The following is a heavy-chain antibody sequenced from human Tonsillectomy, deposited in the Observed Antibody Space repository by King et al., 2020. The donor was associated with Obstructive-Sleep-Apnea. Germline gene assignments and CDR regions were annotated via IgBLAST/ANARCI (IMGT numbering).Heavy chain of an antibody. CDR1: GGSISSYY. D-gene: IGHD3-9*01. V-gene: IGHV4-59*01. Sequence: VQLQESGPGLVKPSETLSLTCTVSGGSISSYYWSWIRQPPGKGLEWIGYIYYSGSTNYNTSLKSRVTISGDTSKNPFSLKLSSVTAADTAVYYCARGTYFDWLLYVDYWGQGTLVTVSS. J-gene: IGHJ4*02. CDR3: ARGTYFDWLLYVDY. CDR2: IYYSGST.